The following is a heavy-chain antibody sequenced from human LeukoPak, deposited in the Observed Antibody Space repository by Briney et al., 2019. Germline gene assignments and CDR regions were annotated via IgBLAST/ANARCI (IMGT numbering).Heavy chain of an antibody. CDR1: GGTFSSYA. D-gene: IGHD3-22*01. CDR2: IFPIFGTA. Sequence: SVRVSCKASGGTFSSYAISWVRQAPGQGLEWMGGIFPIFGTANYAQKFQGRVTITADESTSTAYMELSSLRSEDTAVYYCARGPTRDYYDSSGPFDYWGQGTLVTVSS. CDR3: ARGPTRDYYDSSGPFDY. V-gene: IGHV1-69*13. J-gene: IGHJ4*02.